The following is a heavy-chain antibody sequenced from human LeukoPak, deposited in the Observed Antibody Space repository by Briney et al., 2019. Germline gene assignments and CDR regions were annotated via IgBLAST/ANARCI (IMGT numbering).Heavy chain of an antibody. V-gene: IGHV4-61*02. Sequence: PSQTLSLTCTVSGGSISTGTYYWSWIRQPAGKGLEWIGRIYISGSTNYNPSLKSRVTMSVDTSKNQFSLELSSVTAADTAVYYCAREGGSSGYSQAFDIWGQGTMVTVSS. D-gene: IGHD3-22*01. CDR3: AREGGSSGYSQAFDI. CDR1: GGSISTGTYY. J-gene: IGHJ3*02. CDR2: IYISGST.